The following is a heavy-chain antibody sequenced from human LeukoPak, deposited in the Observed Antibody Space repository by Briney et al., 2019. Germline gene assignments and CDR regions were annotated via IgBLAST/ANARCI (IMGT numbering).Heavy chain of an antibody. CDR1: GFTFSSYC. D-gene: IGHD3-3*01. V-gene: IGHV3-30*18. CDR3: AKTLEWLSLNDAFDI. CDR2: ISYDGSNK. J-gene: IGHJ3*02. Sequence: GRSLRLSCAASGFTFSSYCMHWVRQAPGKGLEWVAVISYDGSNKYYADSVKGRFTISRDNSKNTLYLQMNSLRAEDTAVYYCAKTLEWLSLNDAFDIWGQGTMVTVSS.